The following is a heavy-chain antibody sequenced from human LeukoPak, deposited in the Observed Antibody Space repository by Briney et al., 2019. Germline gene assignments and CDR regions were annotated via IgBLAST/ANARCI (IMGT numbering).Heavy chain of an antibody. V-gene: IGHV3-7*01. CDR3: ARDARSRVLRFLEWLSGGWFDP. CDR1: GFTFSSYW. CDR2: IKQDGSEK. J-gene: IGHJ5*02. D-gene: IGHD3-3*01. Sequence: SGGSLRLSCAASGFTFSSYWMSWARQAPGKGLEWVANIKQDGSEKYYVDSVKGRFTISRDNAKNSLYLQMNSLRAEDTAVYYCARDARSRVLRFLEWLSGGWFDPWGQGTLVTVSS.